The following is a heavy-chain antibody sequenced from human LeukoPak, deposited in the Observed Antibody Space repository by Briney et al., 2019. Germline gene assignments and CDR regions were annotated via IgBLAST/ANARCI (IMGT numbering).Heavy chain of an antibody. D-gene: IGHD2-21*01. Sequence: GGSLRLSCAASGFSFGSHPMNWVRQAPGKGLEWVSGINGSGDYTYYIDSVQGRFTISRDNSKNMLFLQMNSLRAEDTAVYYCARGVMAARLYYFDYWGRGILVTVSS. CDR2: INGSGDYT. V-gene: IGHV3-23*01. J-gene: IGHJ4*02. CDR3: ARGVMAARLYYFDY. CDR1: GFSFGSHP.